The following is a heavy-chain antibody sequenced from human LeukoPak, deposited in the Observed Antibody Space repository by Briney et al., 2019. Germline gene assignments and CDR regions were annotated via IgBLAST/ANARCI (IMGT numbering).Heavy chain of an antibody. CDR1: GFTFSDYY. CDR3: ARAGWLRLNYFDY. D-gene: IGHD5-12*01. V-gene: IGHV3-11*01. J-gene: IGHJ4*02. CDR2: ISSSGSTI. Sequence: GGSLRLSCAASGFTFSDYYVSWIRQAPGKGLERVSYISSSGSTIYYADSVKGRFTISRDNAKNSLYLQMNSLRAEDTAVYYCARAGWLRLNYFDYGGQGTLVTVSS.